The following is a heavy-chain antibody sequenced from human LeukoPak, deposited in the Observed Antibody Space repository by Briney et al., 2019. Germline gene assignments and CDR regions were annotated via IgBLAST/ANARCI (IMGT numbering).Heavy chain of an antibody. V-gene: IGHV3-23*01. D-gene: IGHD2-2*01. CDR3: AKKGAGYCSSTSCYPPYYMDV. CDR1: GFTFSSYA. Sequence: GGSLRLSCAASGFTFSSYAMSWVRQAPGKGLEWVSAISGSGGSTYYADSVKGRFTNSRDNSKNTLYLQMNSLRAEDTAVYYCAKKGAGYCSSTSCYPPYYMDVWGKGTTVTVSS. CDR2: ISGSGGST. J-gene: IGHJ6*03.